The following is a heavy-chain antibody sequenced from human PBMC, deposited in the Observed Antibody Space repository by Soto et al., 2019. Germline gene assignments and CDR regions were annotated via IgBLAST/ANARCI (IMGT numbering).Heavy chain of an antibody. J-gene: IGHJ4*02. CDR3: AHGSCSSADCYPNPYLDY. D-gene: IGHD2-2*01. CDR2: IYWDDDE. Sequence: QITLKESGPTLVKPTQPLTLTCTFSGFSLSTTAEGVGWIRQPPGKALEWLALIYWDDDERYSPSLKSRLTITQDTSKNQVVLTMTNVDPVDTATYYCAHGSCSSADCYPNPYLDYWGQGILVTVSS. CDR1: GFSLSTTAEG. V-gene: IGHV2-5*02.